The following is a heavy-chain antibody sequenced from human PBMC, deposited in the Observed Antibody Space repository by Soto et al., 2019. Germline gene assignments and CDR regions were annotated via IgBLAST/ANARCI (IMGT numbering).Heavy chain of an antibody. V-gene: IGHV5-10-1*01. Sequence: GESLKISCKGSGYSFAGYWITWVRQKPGRGLEWMGRIDPSDSQTYYSPSFRGHVTISVTKSITTVFLQWSSLRASDTAMYYCARQIYDSDTGPNFQYYFDSWGQGTPVTVSS. D-gene: IGHD3-22*01. CDR3: ARQIYDSDTGPNFQYYFDS. CDR2: IDPSDSQT. J-gene: IGHJ4*02. CDR1: GYSFAGYW.